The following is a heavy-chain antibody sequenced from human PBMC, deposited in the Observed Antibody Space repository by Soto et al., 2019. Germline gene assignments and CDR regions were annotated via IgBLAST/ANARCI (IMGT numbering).Heavy chain of an antibody. D-gene: IGHD6-19*01. J-gene: IGHJ5*02. V-gene: IGHV3-21*01. CDR3: ARDPSSGEGWFDP. CDR1: GFTFSIYS. CDR2: ISSSSSYI. Sequence: GGSLRLSCAASGFTFSIYSMNWVRHAPGKGLEWVSSISSSSSYIYYADSVKGRFTISRDNAKNSLYLQMNSLRAEDTAVYYCARDPSSGEGWFDPWGQGTLVTVSS.